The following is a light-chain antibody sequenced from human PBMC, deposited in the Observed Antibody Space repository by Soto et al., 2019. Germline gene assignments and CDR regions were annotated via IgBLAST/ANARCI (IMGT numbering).Light chain of an antibody. J-gene: IGLJ1*01. CDR1: SSNIGAGYD. V-gene: IGLV1-40*01. Sequence: QSVLTQPPSVSGAPGQRVTISCTGSSSNIGAGYDVHWYQQLPGTAPKLLIYGNSNRPSGVPDRFSGSKSDSSASLAITGLQADDEADYYCQSYDSSLTGAEVFGTGTKLTVL. CDR3: QSYDSSLTGAEV. CDR2: GNS.